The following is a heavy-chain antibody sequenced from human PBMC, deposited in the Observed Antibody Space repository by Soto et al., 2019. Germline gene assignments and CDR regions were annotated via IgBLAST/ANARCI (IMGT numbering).Heavy chain of an antibody. CDR2: LIAILGRA. D-gene: IGHD2-21*02. Sequence: SVTVSCRYSAGTFGSYTIRCVRQAPGQGLEWLRRLIAILGRANYAQKYQDRDTITGDKSTSTAYMELSSLGSEDTAVYYCARVVAYCGGDCYSDSAAEYVQHWGQGTLVTVS. CDR1: AGTFGSYT. V-gene: IGHV1-69*08. J-gene: IGHJ1*01. CDR3: ARVVAYCGGDCYSDSAAEYVQH.